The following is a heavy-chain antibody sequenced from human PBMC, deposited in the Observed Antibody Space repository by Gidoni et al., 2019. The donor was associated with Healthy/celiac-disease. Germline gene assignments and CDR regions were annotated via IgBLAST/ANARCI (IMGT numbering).Heavy chain of an antibody. V-gene: IGHV1-2*02. D-gene: IGHD3-22*01. CDR2: INPNSGGT. J-gene: IGHJ3*02. CDR1: GYTFTGYY. CDR3: ARDYYYDSSGYYRGSNAFDI. Sequence: QVQLVQSGAEVKKPGASVKVSCTASGYTFTGYYMHWVRQAPGQGLEWMGWINPNSGGTNYAQKFQGRVTMTRDTSISTAYMELSRLRSDDTAVYYCARDYYYDSSGYYRGSNAFDIWGQGTMVTVSS.